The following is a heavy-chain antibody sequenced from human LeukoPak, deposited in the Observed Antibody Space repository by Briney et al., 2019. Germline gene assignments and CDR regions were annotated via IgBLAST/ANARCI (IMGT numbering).Heavy chain of an antibody. Sequence: ASVKVSCKASGYTLTSYGISWVRQAPGQGLEWMGWISAYNGNTNYAQKLQGRVTMTTDTSTSTAYMELRSLRSDDTAVYYCARAPITMVRGVIVDSKTNFDYWGQGTLVTVSS. CDR2: ISAYNGNT. D-gene: IGHD3-10*01. J-gene: IGHJ4*02. V-gene: IGHV1-18*04. CDR1: GYTLTSYG. CDR3: ARAPITMVRGVIVDSKTNFDY.